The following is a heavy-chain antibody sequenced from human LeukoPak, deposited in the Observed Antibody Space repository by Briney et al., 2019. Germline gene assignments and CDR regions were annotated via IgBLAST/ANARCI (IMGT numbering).Heavy chain of an antibody. CDR2: IYSGGTT. CDR3: AKELITMVRGVISGMDV. CDR1: GFIVSSNY. D-gene: IGHD3-10*01. Sequence: GGSLRLSCAASGFIVSSNYMSWVRQAPGKGLEWVSVIYSGGTTYYADSVKGRFTISRDNSKNTLYLQMNSLRAEDTAVYYCAKELITMVRGVISGMDVWGQGTTVTVSS. V-gene: IGHV3-66*01. J-gene: IGHJ6*02.